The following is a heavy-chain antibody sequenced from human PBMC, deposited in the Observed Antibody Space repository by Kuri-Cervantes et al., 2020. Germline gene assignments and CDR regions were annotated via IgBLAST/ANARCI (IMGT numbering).Heavy chain of an antibody. D-gene: IGHD4-17*01. CDR3: ARSDYGDYPHFDY. J-gene: IGHJ4*02. Sequence: ESLKISCAVYGGSFSGYYWSWIRQPPGKGLGWIGEINHSGSTNYNPSLKSRVTISVDTSKNQFSLKLSSVTAADTAVYYCARSDYGDYPHFDYWGQGTLVTVSS. V-gene: IGHV4-34*01. CDR1: GGSFSGYY. CDR2: INHSGST.